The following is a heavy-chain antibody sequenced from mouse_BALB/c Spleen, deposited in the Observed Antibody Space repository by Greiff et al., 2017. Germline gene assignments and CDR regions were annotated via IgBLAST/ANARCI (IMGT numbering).Heavy chain of an antibody. V-gene: IGHV1-87*01. Sequence: VKLQESGAELARPGASVKLSCKASGYTFTSYWMQWVKQRPGQGLEWIGAIYPGDGDTRYTQKFKGKATLTADKSSSTAYMQLSSLASEDSAVYYCAKDYGNYGFAYWGQGTLVTVSA. J-gene: IGHJ3*01. CDR1: GYTFTSYW. CDR2: IYPGDGDT. CDR3: AKDYGNYGFAY. D-gene: IGHD2-1*01.